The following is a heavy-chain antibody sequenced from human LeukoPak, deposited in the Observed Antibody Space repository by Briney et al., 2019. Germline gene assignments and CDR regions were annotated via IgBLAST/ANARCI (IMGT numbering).Heavy chain of an antibody. CDR1: GYTFTGYY. D-gene: IGHD5-12*01. Sequence: GASVKVSCKASGYTFTGYYMHWVRQAPGQGLEWMGWINPDSGGTNCAQKFQGRVTMTRDTSISTAYMELSRLRSDDTAVYYCARVVSVDIVATSHFDYWGQGTLVTVSS. J-gene: IGHJ4*02. V-gene: IGHV1-2*02. CDR3: ARVVSVDIVATSHFDY. CDR2: INPDSGGT.